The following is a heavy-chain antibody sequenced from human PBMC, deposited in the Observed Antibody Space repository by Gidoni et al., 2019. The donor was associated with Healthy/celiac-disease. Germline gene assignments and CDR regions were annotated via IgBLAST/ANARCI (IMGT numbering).Heavy chain of an antibody. CDR2: INHSGST. D-gene: IGHD3-10*01. Sequence: QVQLQPWGAGLLKPSETLSLTCAVYGGSFSVYYWSWIRQPPGKGLEWIGEINHSGSTNYNPSLKSRVTISVDTSKNQFSLKLSSVTAADTAVYYCARDWGYYYGSGSYHAFDIWGQGTMVTVSS. CDR1: GGSFSVYY. CDR3: ARDWGYYYGSGSYHAFDI. V-gene: IGHV4-34*01. J-gene: IGHJ3*02.